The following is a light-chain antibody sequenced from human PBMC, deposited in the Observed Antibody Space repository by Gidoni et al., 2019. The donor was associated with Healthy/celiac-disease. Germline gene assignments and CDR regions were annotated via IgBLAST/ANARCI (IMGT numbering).Light chain of an antibody. V-gene: IGLV2-14*01. CDR1: SSDVCGYNY. CDR2: EVS. J-gene: IGLJ2*01. CDR3: SSYTSSSTPV. Sequence: QSALTQPASVSGSPGPSITISCTGTSSDVCGYNYVSWYQQHPGKAPKLMIYEVSNRPSGVSNRFSGSKSGNTASLTISGLQAEDEADYYCSSYTSSSTPVFGGGTKLTVL.